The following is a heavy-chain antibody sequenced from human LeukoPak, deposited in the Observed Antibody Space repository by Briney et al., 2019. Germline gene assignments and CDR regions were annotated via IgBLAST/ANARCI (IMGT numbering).Heavy chain of an antibody. V-gene: IGHV3-7*01. D-gene: IGHD3-10*01. CDR1: GFTFSSYW. Sequence: GGSLRLSCAASGFTFSSYWMSWVRQAPGKGLEWVANIKQDGSEKYYVDSVKGRFTISRDNAKNSLYLQMNSLRAEDTAVYYCARVLDYGSGSYYMGYYFDYWGQGTLVTVSS. CDR2: IKQDGSEK. J-gene: IGHJ4*02. CDR3: ARVLDYGSGSYYMGYYFDY.